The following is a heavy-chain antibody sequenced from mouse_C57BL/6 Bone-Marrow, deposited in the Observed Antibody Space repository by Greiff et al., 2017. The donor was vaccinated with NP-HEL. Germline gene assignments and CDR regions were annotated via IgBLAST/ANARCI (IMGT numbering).Heavy chain of an antibody. CDR1: GYTFTNYW. CDR3: ARSSYYDGSRYAMDY. CDR2: IYPGGGYT. V-gene: IGHV1-63*01. J-gene: IGHJ4*01. D-gene: IGHD1-1*01. Sequence: QVQLQQSGAELVRPGTSVKMSCKASGYTFTNYWIGWAKQRPGHGLEWIGDIYPGGGYTNYNEKFKGKATLTADKSSSTAYMQFSSLTSEDSAIYYCARSSYYDGSRYAMDYWGQGTSVTVSS.